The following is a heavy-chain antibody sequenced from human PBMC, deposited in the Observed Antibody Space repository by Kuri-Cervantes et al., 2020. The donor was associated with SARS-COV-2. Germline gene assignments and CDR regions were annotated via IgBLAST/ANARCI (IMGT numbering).Heavy chain of an antibody. V-gene: IGHV4-59*01. CDR1: GGSISSYY. D-gene: IGHD3-10*01. CDR3: ATSYGGSGSYYYGMGV. J-gene: IGHJ6*02. Sequence: GSLRLSCTVSGGSISSYYWSWIRQPPGKGLEWIGYIYYSGSTNYNPSLKSRVTISVDTSKNQFSLKLSSVTAADTAVYYCATSYGGSGSYYYGMGVWSQGTTVTVSS. CDR2: IYYSGST.